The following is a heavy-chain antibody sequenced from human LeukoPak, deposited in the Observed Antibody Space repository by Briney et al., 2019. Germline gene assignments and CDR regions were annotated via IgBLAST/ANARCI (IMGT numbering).Heavy chain of an antibody. CDR1: GFTFDDYA. CDR2: ISSSGSTI. CDR3: ASDLGATLYYYYYGMDV. Sequence: GGSLRLSCAASGFTFDDYAMHWVRQAPGKGLEWVSYISSSGSTIYYADSVKGRFTISRGNAKNSLYLQMNSLRAEDTTVYYCASDLGATLYYYYYGMDVWGQGTTVTVSS. D-gene: IGHD1-26*01. J-gene: IGHJ6*02. V-gene: IGHV3-48*03.